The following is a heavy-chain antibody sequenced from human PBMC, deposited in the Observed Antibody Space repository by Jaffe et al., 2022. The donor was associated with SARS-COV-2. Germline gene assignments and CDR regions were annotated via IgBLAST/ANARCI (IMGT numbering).Heavy chain of an antibody. Sequence: EVQLLESGGGLVQPGGSLRLSCAASGFTFSSYAMSWVRQAPGKGLEWVSAISGSGGSTYYADSVKGRFTISRDNSKNTLYLQMNSLRAEDTAVYYCAKVEGGSSWFHWYFDLWGRGTLVTVSS. CDR3: AKVEGGSSWFHWYFDL. CDR1: GFTFSSYA. CDR2: ISGSGGST. V-gene: IGHV3-23*01. D-gene: IGHD6-13*01. J-gene: IGHJ2*01.